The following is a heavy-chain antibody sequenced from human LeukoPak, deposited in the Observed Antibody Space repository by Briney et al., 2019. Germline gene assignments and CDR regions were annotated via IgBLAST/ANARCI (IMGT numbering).Heavy chain of an antibody. CDR1: GFTFSSYE. CDR2: ISGSGSTI. Sequence: GGSLRLSCAASGFTFSSYEINWVRQAPGKGLDWGSYISGSGSTIYYADSVKGRFTISRDNAKNSLYPQMNRLRAEDTAVYYCARDRSYYDSSGYYYQPGDYWGQGTLVTVSS. D-gene: IGHD3-22*01. V-gene: IGHV3-48*03. J-gene: IGHJ4*02. CDR3: ARDRSYYDSSGYYYQPGDY.